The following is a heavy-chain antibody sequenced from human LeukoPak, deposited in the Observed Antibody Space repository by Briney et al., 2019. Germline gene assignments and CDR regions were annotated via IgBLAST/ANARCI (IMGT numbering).Heavy chain of an antibody. J-gene: IGHJ4*02. D-gene: IGHD3-22*01. CDR2: INPNSGGT. CDR1: GYTFTGYY. Sequence: ASVTVSCTASGYTFTGYYMHWVRQAPGQGLEWMGWINPNSGGTNYAQKFQGWVTMTRDTSISTAYMELSRLRSDDTAVYYCARGTYYYDSSGYFFDYWGQGTLVTVSS. V-gene: IGHV1-2*04. CDR3: ARGTYYYDSSGYFFDY.